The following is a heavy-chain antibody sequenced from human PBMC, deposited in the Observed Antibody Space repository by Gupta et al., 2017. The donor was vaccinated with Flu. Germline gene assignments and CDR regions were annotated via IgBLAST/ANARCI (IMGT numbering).Heavy chain of an antibody. CDR2: INSDGSST. Sequence: EVQLVESGGGLVQPGGSLRLSCAASGFTFSSYWMHWVRQAPGKGLVWVSRINSDGSSTSYADSVKGRFTISRDNAKNTLYLQMNSLRAEDTAVYYCARDSSPYYDFWSGYSYYFDYWGQGTLVTVSS. J-gene: IGHJ4*02. V-gene: IGHV3-74*01. D-gene: IGHD3-3*01. CDR1: GFTFSSYW. CDR3: ARDSSPYYDFWSGYSYYFDY.